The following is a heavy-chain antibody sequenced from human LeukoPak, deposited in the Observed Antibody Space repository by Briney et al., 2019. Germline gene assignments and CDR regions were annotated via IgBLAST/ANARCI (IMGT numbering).Heavy chain of an antibody. CDR3: ARDSGECTNGVCSYWFDP. CDR1: GYTFTGYY. Sequence: PAASVKVSCKASGYTFTGYYMHWVRQAPGQGLEWMGWINPNSGGTNYAQKFQGWVTMTRDTSISTAYMELSGLRSDDTAVYYCARDSGECTNGVCSYWFDPWGQGTLVTVSS. CDR2: INPNSGGT. V-gene: IGHV1-2*04. D-gene: IGHD2-8*01. J-gene: IGHJ5*02.